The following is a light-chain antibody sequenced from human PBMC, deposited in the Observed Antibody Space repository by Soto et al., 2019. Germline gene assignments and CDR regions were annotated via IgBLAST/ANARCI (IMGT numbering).Light chain of an antibody. CDR3: CSYAGRSTWV. Sequence: QSALTQPASVSGSPGQSITISCTGTSSDVGSYNFVSWYQQHPGKAPKITIYEVSKRPSGVSNRFSGSKSGNTASLTISRLQAEDEADYYCCSYAGRSTWVLGGGTKLTVL. V-gene: IGLV2-23*02. CDR2: EVS. J-gene: IGLJ3*02. CDR1: SSDVGSYNF.